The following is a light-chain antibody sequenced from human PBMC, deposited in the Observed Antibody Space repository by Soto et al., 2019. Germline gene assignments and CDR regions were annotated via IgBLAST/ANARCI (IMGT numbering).Light chain of an antibody. V-gene: IGKV3-15*01. CDR3: QQYNNWPAGT. Sequence: EIVMTQSPATLSVSPGERATLSCRASQSVSSNLAWYPQKPGQAPRLLIYGASTRATGIPARFSGSGSGTEFTLAISCLQCEDFAVYYLQQYNNWPAGTFGQGTKVAIK. J-gene: IGKJ1*01. CDR1: QSVSSN. CDR2: GAS.